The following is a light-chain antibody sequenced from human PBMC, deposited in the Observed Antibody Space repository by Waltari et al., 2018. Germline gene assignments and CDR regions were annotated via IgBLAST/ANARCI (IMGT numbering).Light chain of an antibody. V-gene: IGKV3-20*01. J-gene: IGKJ1*01. Sequence: EIVLTQSPGTLSSFPGESATLPCRASQSVRSSYLAWYQQKPGQAPRILIFDASTRASGIPDRFSGSGSGTDFTLTITRLEPEDFAVYFCQQHDNSLWTFGQGTKVEVK. CDR2: DAS. CDR1: QSVRSSY. CDR3: QQHDNSLWT.